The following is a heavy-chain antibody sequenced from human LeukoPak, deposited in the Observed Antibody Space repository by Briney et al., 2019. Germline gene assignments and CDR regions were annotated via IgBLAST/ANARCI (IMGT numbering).Heavy chain of an antibody. CDR1: GFTFSSYE. CDR2: ISSSGSTI. V-gene: IGHV3-48*03. CDR3: ARGIQLWSYYFDY. D-gene: IGHD5-18*01. J-gene: IGHJ4*02. Sequence: TGGSLRLSCAASGFTFSSYEMNWVRQAPGKGLEWVSYISSSGSTIYYADSVEGRFTISRDNAKNSLYLQMNSLRAEDTAVYYCARGIQLWSYYFDYWGQGTLVTVSS.